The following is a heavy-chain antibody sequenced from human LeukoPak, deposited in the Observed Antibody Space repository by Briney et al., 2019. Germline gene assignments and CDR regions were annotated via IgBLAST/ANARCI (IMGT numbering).Heavy chain of an antibody. CDR1: GFTFSSYG. CDR3: AKSSPPPLRY. J-gene: IGHJ4*02. Sequence: GGTLRLSCAASGFTFSSYGMSWVRQAPGKGLEWVSGISGSGGSTYFADSVKGRFTISRDNSKNTLYLQMNSLRAEDTAVYYCAKSSPPPLRYWGQGTLVTVSS. CDR2: ISGSGGST. V-gene: IGHV3-23*01.